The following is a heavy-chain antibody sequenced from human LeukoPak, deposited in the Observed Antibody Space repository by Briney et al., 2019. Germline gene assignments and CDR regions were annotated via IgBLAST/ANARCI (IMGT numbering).Heavy chain of an antibody. V-gene: IGHV4-34*01. CDR3: ARHEEEDGYNAKTLDY. CDR2: IHYSGNT. J-gene: IGHJ4*02. CDR1: GGSFSGYY. D-gene: IGHD5-24*01. Sequence: PETLSLTCAVYGGSFSGYYWSWIRQPPGMGLEWIGTIHYSGNTYYNPSLRSRVTFSVDTSKNQFSLRLSSVTAADTAVYYCARHEEEDGYNAKTLDYWGQGTLVTVSS.